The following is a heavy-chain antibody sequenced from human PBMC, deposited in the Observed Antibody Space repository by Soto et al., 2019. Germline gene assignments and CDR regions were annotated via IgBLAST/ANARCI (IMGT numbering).Heavy chain of an antibody. V-gene: IGHV3-23*01. Sequence: EVQLLESGGGLVQPGGSLRLSCAASGFTFTSYAMSWVRQAPGKGLEWVSPISGSGGSTYYADSVKGRFTISRDNSNNTLYLQMNSLRAEDSAVYYCAKEGLYSSSSDYFDYWGHGTLVTVSS. CDR1: GFTFTSYA. D-gene: IGHD6-6*01. CDR3: AKEGLYSSSSDYFDY. CDR2: ISGSGGST. J-gene: IGHJ4*01.